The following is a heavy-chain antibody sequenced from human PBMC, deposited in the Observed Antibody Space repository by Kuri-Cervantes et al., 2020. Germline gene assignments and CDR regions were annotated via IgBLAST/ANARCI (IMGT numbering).Heavy chain of an antibody. V-gene: IGHV3-48*01. CDR2: ISSSSSTI. D-gene: IGHD3-3*01. Sequence: GGSLRLSCAASGFTFSSYSTNWVRQAPGKGLEWISFISSSSSTIYYADSVKGRFTISRDNAKNSLFLQMNSLRAEDTAVYYCASYHYNFWSGYDAVDIWGQGTMVTVSS. CDR1: GFTFSSYS. CDR3: ASYHYNFWSGYDAVDI. J-gene: IGHJ3*02.